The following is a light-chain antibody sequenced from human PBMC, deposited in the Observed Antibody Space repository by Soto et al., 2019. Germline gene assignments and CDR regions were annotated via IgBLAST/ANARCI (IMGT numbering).Light chain of an antibody. J-gene: IGLJ1*01. CDR2: QVT. Sequence: QSVLTQPASVSGSPGQSITISCTGTSSDVGGYNSVSWYQQHPGKAPKLIIFQVTNRPSGVSNRFSGSKSGNTASLTISGLQAEDEADYYCSSYTSSTSLYVFXFGTKVTVL. CDR1: SSDVGGYNS. V-gene: IGLV2-14*01. CDR3: SSYTSSTSLYV.